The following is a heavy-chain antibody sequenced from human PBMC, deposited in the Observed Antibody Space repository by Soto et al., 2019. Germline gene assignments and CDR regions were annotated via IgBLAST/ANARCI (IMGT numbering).Heavy chain of an antibody. CDR3: ARDLRVYYDSSGYYYYYGMDV. V-gene: IGHV1-69*01. Sequence: KISCKGSGGTFSSYAISWVRQAPGQGLEWMGGIIPIFGTANYAQKFQGRVTITADESTSTAYMELSSLRSEDTAVYYCARDLRVYYDSSGYYYYYGMDVWGQGTTVTVSS. D-gene: IGHD3-22*01. J-gene: IGHJ6*02. CDR2: IIPIFGTA. CDR1: GGTFSSYA.